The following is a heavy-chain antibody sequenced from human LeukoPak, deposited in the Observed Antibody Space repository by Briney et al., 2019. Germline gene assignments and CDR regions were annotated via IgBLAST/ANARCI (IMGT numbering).Heavy chain of an antibody. V-gene: IGHV3-30*18. CDR2: VSYDGTNK. D-gene: IGHD2/OR15-2a*01. J-gene: IGHJ4*02. CDR1: GFTFSSYG. CDR3: AKDLNWRMGSTRGFDS. Sequence: GRSLRLSCAASGFTFSSYGMHWVRQAPGKWLEWVTFVSYDGTNKYYAGSVKGRFTISRDNSKNTLYLQMNSLTAEDTAVYYCAKDLNWRMGSTRGFDSWGQGTLVTVSS.